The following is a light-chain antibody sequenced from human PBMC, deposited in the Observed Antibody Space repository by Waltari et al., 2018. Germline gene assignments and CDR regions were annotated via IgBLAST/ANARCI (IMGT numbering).Light chain of an antibody. CDR2: GAF. Sequence: IVFTQSPDTVSLSPWGRATLSFKASQSIASNSLALYQQPPGQAPRLLIYGAFTRATGTPDMFSGDGSGTDFTLTISRLEPEDFAVYYCQQYRNSPITFGQGTRLDI. V-gene: IGKV3-20*01. CDR3: QQYRNSPIT. J-gene: IGKJ5*01. CDR1: QSIASNS.